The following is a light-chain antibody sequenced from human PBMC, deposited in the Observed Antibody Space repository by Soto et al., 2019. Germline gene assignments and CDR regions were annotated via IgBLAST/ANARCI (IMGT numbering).Light chain of an antibody. V-gene: IGKV1-5*03. Sequence: DIQMTQSPSTLSGSVGDRVTITCRASQTISSWLAWYQQKPVKAPKLLIYKASTLKSGVPSRFSGSGSGTEFTLTISSLQPDDFATYYCQQYNSYPHTFGGGTKVDIK. J-gene: IGKJ4*01. CDR1: QTISSW. CDR3: QQYNSYPHT. CDR2: KAS.